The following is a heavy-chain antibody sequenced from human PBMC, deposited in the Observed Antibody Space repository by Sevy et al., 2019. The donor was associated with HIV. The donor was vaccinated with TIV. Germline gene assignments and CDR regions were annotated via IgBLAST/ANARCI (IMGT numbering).Heavy chain of an antibody. CDR1: GFTFSSHS. CDR2: ISGTGNTI. CDR3: ARVPPCYNGSVSDF. J-gene: IGHJ4*02. D-gene: IGHD2-8*01. Sequence: GGSLRLSCAASGFTFSSHSMNWVRQTPGKGLEWISYISGTGNTIYYADSMKGRFTISRDNAKNSMYLQLKSLRDEDTAIYYCARVPPCYNGSVSDFWGQGSLVTVSS. V-gene: IGHV3-48*02.